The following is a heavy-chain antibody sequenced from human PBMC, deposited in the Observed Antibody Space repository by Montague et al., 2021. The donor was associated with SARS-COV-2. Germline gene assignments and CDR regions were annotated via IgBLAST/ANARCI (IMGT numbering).Heavy chain of an antibody. V-gene: IGHV4-4*07. J-gene: IGHJ5*02. CDR3: ARDGLERQWWMLGWFDP. CDR2: IYTSGST. Sequence: SETLSLTCTVSGGSISSYYWSWIRQPAGKGLEWIGRIYTSGSTNYNPSLKSRVTMSVDTSKNQSSLKLWSVTAADTAVYFCARDGLERQWWMLGWFDPWGQGTLVTVSS. D-gene: IGHD1-1*01. CDR1: GGSISSYY.